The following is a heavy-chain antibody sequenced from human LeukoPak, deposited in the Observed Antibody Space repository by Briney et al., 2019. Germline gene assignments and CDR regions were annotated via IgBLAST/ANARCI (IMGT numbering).Heavy chain of an antibody. D-gene: IGHD3-22*01. Sequence: SETLSLTCTVSGGSISSGSYYWSWIRQPAGKGLEWIGRIYTSGSTNYNPSLKSRVTISVDTSKNQFSLKLSSVTAADTAVYYCARDNGPPYYYDSSGIDYWGQGTLVTVSS. J-gene: IGHJ4*02. CDR2: IYTSGST. CDR3: ARDNGPPYYYDSSGIDY. V-gene: IGHV4-61*02. CDR1: GGSISSGSYY.